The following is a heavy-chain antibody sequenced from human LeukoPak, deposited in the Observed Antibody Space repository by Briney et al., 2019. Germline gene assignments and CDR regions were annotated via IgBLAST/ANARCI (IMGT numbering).Heavy chain of an antibody. CDR3: TRGYGEFSLYAFDI. CDR2: TGNKADGHTA. CDR1: GFSFSDHY. V-gene: IGHV3-72*01. J-gene: IGHJ3*02. D-gene: IGHD4/OR15-4a*01. Sequence: GGSLRLSCAASGFSFSDHYIDWVRQAPGKGLEWVGRTGNKADGHTAEYAASVRGRFIISRDESSNSLYLQMNSLKTEDTAMYYCTRGYGEFSLYAFDIWGKGKMVTVFS.